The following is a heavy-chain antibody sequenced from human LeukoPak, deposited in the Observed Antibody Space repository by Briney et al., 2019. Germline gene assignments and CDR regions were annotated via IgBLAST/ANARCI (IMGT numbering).Heavy chain of an antibody. V-gene: IGHV3-30*01. Sequence: PGGSLRRSCAASGLTVSNYAMHGVRQAPGKGLEWVSIISYEGSEKYYADSVKGRLTISRDNSRNTLYLQMNSLRPEDTAVYYCARGREVGNRGLGGDDYWGQGTLVIVSS. CDR3: ARGREVGNRGLGGDDY. D-gene: IGHD1-26*01. CDR2: ISYEGSEK. CDR1: GLTVSNYA. J-gene: IGHJ4*02.